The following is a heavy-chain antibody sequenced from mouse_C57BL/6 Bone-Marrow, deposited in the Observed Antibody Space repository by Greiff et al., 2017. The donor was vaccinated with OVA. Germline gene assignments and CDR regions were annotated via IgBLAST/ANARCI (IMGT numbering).Heavy chain of an antibody. CDR1: GYTFTDYY. J-gene: IGHJ2*01. V-gene: IGHV1-19*01. CDR3: ARGARGGFDY. CDR2: INPYNGGT. Sequence: EVQLQESGPVLVKPGASVKMSCKASGYTFTDYYMNWVKQSHGKSLEWIGVINPYNGGTSYNQKFKGKATLTVDKSSSTAYMELNSLTSEDSAVYYCARGARGGFDYWGQGTTLTVSS.